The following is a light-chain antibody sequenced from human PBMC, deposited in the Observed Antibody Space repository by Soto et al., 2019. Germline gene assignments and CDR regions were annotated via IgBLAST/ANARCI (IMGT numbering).Light chain of an antibody. V-gene: IGKV3-11*01. Sequence: EIVLTQSPATLSLSPGERATLSCRASQSVSSSLAWYQQKPGQAPRLLIYGASNGAAGIPARFSGTGSGTDFTLTISSLEPDDFAVYYRQQRYNWPLTFGGGTKVEIK. J-gene: IGKJ4*01. CDR1: QSVSSS. CDR2: GAS. CDR3: QQRYNWPLT.